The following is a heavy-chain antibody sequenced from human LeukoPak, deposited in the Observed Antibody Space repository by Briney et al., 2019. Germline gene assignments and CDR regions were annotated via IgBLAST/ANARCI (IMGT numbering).Heavy chain of an antibody. D-gene: IGHD3-22*01. V-gene: IGHV1-2*02. J-gene: IGHJ4*02. CDR2: INPNSGGT. CDR1: GYTFTGYY. CDR3: AKRGVVIRVILVRFHKEAYYFDS. Sequence: ASVKVSCKASGYTFTGYYMHWVRQAPGQGLEWMGWINPNSGGTNYAQKFQGRVTMTRDTSISTAYMELNSPRAEDTAVYFCAKRGVVIRVILVRFHKEAYYFDSWGQGALVTVSS.